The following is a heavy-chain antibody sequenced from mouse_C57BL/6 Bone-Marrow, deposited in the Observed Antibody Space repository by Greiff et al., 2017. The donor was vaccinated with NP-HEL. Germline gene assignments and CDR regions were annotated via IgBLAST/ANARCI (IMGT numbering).Heavy chain of an antibody. CDR2: ISYDGSN. Sequence: EVQLVESGPGLVKPSQSLSLTCSVTGYSIPSGYYWNWIRQFPGNKLEWMGYISYDGSNNYNPSLKNRISITRDTSKNQFFLKLNSVTTEDTATYYCARIGYYYFDYWGQGTTLTVSS. J-gene: IGHJ2*01. CDR1: GYSIPSGYY. D-gene: IGHD2-3*01. CDR3: ARIGYYYFDY. V-gene: IGHV3-6*01.